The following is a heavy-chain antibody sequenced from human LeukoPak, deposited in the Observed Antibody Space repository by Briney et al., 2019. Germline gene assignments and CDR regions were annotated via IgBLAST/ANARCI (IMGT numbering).Heavy chain of an antibody. Sequence: SETLSLTCTVSGDSVSSYYWSWIRQPPGKGLEWIGYIYNSGSTNYNASLKSRVTISVSTSNNQFSLKLSSTTAADTAVYHCASSPRGTEYFHHWGQGTLVTVSS. J-gene: IGHJ1*01. CDR2: IYNSGST. D-gene: IGHD3-10*01. CDR1: GDSVSSYY. V-gene: IGHV4-59*08. CDR3: ASSPRGTEYFHH.